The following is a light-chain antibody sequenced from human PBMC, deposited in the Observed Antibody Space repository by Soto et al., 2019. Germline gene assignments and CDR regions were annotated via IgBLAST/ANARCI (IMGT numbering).Light chain of an antibody. CDR2: EVS. CDR3: NSYTSKSTGV. J-gene: IGLJ1*01. V-gene: IGLV2-14*01. CDR1: SSDVGGYGY. Sequence: QSALTQPASVSGSPGQSITISCTGTSSDVGGYGYVYWYQQHPGKAPKLIIYEVSNRPSGVSNRFSGSKSGNTASLTISGLQAEDEADYYCNSYTSKSTGVFGAGTKLTVL.